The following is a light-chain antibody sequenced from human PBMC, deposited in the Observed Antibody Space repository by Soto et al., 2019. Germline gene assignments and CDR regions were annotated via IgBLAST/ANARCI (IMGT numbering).Light chain of an antibody. Sequence: QSVLTQPPSASGTPGQRVTMSCSGSGSNIGPNYVYWFQQFPGTAPKLLIYNNDQRPSGVPDRFSGSKSGTSASLGISGLRSGEEADYYCAAWDDSLSGRVFGGVTKLTVL. V-gene: IGLV1-47*02. CDR2: NND. CDR1: GSNIGPNY. J-gene: IGLJ3*02. CDR3: AAWDDSLSGRV.